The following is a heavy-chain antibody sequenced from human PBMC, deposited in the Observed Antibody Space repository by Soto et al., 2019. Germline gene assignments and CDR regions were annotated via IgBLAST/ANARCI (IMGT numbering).Heavy chain of an antibody. V-gene: IGHV3-7*02. D-gene: IGHD4-17*01. CDR1: GFTLSNYW. CDR2: IKQXGSEX. CDR3: XXXXTTFGC. Sequence: EVQLVESGGGLVQPGGSLRLTCTASGFTLSNYWMNWVRQAPEKGLEWVANIKQXGSEXNYVDSVKGRFTISRDNAKXXXXXXXXXXXXXXXXXXXXXXXXTTFGCWGQGTLVTVSS. J-gene: IGHJ4*02.